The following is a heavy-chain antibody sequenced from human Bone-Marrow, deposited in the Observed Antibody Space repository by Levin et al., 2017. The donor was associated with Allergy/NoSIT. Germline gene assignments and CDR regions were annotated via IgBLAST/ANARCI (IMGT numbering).Heavy chain of an antibody. CDR1: GASISNSNYY. Sequence: SETLSLTCSVSGASISNSNYYWGWIRQPPGKGLEWIGSIYYTGNTYYNPSLKSRVTISVDTSKNQFALKLSSVTAADTAVYYCAGPVGTSTWNWFDPWGQGTLVTVSS. CDR2: IYYTGNT. V-gene: IGHV4-39*01. CDR3: AGPVGTSTWNWFDP. J-gene: IGHJ5*02. D-gene: IGHD6-13*01.